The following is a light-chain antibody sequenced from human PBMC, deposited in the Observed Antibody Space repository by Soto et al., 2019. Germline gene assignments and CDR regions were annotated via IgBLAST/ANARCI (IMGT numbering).Light chain of an antibody. J-gene: IGLJ2*01. V-gene: IGLV1-51*02. CDR2: ENN. Sequence: QSVLTQPPSVSAAPGQKVTISCSGSSSNVGNDYVAWYQQFPGTAPKLLIYENNKRPSGIPGRFSGSKSGTSATLGITGLQTGDEADYYCAAWDSSLSAVIFGGGTKLTVL. CDR3: AAWDSSLSAVI. CDR1: SSNVGNDY.